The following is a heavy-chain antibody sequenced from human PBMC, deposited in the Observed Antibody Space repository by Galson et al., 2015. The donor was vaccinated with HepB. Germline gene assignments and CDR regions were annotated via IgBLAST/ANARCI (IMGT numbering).Heavy chain of an antibody. CDR2: INPNSGVT. Sequence: SVKVSCKASGYTFTGYYMHWVRQAPGQGLEWMGWINPNSGVTNYAQKFQGRVTMTRDTSISTAYMELSRLRSDDTAVYYCAREVDRRPSYGSGSYPIDYWGQGTLVSVSS. V-gene: IGHV1-2*02. CDR1: GYTFTGYY. CDR3: AREVDRRPSYGSGSYPIDY. D-gene: IGHD3-10*01. J-gene: IGHJ4*02.